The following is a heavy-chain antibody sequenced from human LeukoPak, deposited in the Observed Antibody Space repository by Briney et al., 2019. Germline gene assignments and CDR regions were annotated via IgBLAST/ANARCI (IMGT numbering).Heavy chain of an antibody. Sequence: ASVKVSCTASGYTFPTYGISWIRQAPGQGLEWLGWISGYSDNTKYSEKAQGRVTMTKDTSTSTVYMELRSLRPDDTATYFCARGLALAGIYMYWGQGTQITVPS. D-gene: IGHD6-19*01. CDR3: ARGLALAGIYMY. CDR2: ISGYSDNT. J-gene: IGHJ4*02. V-gene: IGHV1-18*04. CDR1: GYTFPTYG.